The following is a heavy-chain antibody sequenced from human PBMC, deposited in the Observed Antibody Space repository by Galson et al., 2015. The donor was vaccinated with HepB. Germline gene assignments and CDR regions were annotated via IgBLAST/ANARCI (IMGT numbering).Heavy chain of an antibody. V-gene: IGHV3-7*03. CDR2: IKHDGSEK. D-gene: IGHD6-25*01. CDR3: ARDIGGSRYYYSGMDV. CDR1: GFTFSSYW. Sequence: SLRLSCAASGFTFSSYWMSWVRQAPATGLEWVANIKHDGSEKYYVDSVKGRFTISRDNAKNSLYLQMNSLRAEDTAVYYCARDIGGSRYYYSGMDVWGQGTTVTVSS. J-gene: IGHJ6*02.